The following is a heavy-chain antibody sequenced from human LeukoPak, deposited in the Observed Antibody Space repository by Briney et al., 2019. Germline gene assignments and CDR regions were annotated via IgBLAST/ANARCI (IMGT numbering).Heavy chain of an antibody. CDR1: GFTFSSYS. V-gene: IGHV3-21*01. D-gene: IGHD3-16*01. CDR3: ARGPHDRFDY. J-gene: IGHJ4*02. CDR2: ISSSSSYI. Sequence: PGGSLRLSCAASGFTFSSYSMNWVRQAPGRGLEWVSSISSSSSYIYYADSVKGRFTISRDNAKNSLYLQMNSLRAEDTAVYYCARGPHDRFDYWGQGTLVTVSS.